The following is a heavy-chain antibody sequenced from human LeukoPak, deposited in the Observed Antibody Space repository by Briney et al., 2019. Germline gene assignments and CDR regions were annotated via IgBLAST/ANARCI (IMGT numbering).Heavy chain of an antibody. CDR1: GGTFSSYA. V-gene: IGHV1-69*01. J-gene: IGHJ5*02. CDR2: IIPIFGTA. Sequence: SVKVSCKASGGTFSSYAISWVRQAPGQGLEWMGGIIPIFGTANYAQKFQGRVTITADESTSTGYMELSSLRSEDTAVYYCARDGYSYGYGGYNWFDPWGQGTLVTVSS. D-gene: IGHD5-18*01. CDR3: ARDGYSYGYGGYNWFDP.